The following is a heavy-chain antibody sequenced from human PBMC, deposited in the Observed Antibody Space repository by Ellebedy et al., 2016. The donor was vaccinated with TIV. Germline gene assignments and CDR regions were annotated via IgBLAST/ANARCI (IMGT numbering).Heavy chain of an antibody. V-gene: IGHV1-2*02. CDR2: VNPKSGGT. CDR1: GFHFTGYY. Sequence: AASVKVSCKTSGFHFTGYYIHWVRQAPGQGLEWMGWVNPKSGGTEFAQKFQGRVTMTRDTSISTAYMELSRLRSDDTAVYYCAREKGGKYYFDYWGQGTLVTVSS. CDR3: AREKGGKYYFDY. J-gene: IGHJ4*02.